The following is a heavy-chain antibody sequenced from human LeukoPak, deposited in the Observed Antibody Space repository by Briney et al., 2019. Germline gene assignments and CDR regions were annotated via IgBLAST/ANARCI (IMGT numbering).Heavy chain of an antibody. CDR3: ARANYVWGRHRFPKVFDY. CDR2: IYYSGST. CDR1: GGSISSSSYY. V-gene: IGHV4-39*07. D-gene: IGHD3-16*02. Sequence: SETLSLTCTVSGGSISSSSYYWGWIRQPPGKGLEWIGSIYYSGSTYYNPSLKSRVTISVDTSKNQFSLQLNSVTAADTAVYYCARANYVWGRHRFPKVFDYWGQGALATVSS. J-gene: IGHJ4*02.